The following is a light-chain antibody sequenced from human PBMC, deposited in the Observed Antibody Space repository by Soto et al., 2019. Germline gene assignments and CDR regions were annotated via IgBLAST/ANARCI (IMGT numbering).Light chain of an antibody. CDR1: QSVGSY. CDR3: QQYGSSRT. J-gene: IGKJ1*01. CDR2: GAT. V-gene: IGKV3-15*01. Sequence: IVCTQSPATRFLPSVEGAPLSSRASQSVGSYLAWYQQKPGQAPRLLIHGATTRATGIPARFSGSGSGTEFTLTISSLQSEDFAVYYCQQYGSSRTFGQGTKVDI.